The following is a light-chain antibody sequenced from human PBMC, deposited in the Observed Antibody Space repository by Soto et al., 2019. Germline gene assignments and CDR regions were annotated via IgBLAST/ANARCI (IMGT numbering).Light chain of an antibody. CDR2: SVS. CDR3: QYCGDSPT. V-gene: IGKV3-20*01. J-gene: IGKJ2*01. Sequence: EIVLTQSPGTLSLSPGERATLTCRASQSVSTWYLAWYQQKPGQAPRLLISSVSNRATGIPDRFSGSGSGTDFTLTISRLEPEDFAVYFCQYCGDSPTFGHGTKLEIK. CDR1: QSVSTWY.